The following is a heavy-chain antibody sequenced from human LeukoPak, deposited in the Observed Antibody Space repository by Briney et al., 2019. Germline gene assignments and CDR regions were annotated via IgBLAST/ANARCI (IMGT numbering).Heavy chain of an antibody. J-gene: IGHJ4*02. D-gene: IGHD3-16*01. CDR1: GFIFSDYY. CDR2: ISSSGRTI. Sequence: GGSLRLSCAASGFIFSDYYLIWIRQAPGKGLEWISYISSSGRTIYYADSVKGRFTISRDNAKNSLYLQMNSLRAEDTAVYYCARDEGGNWGQGTLVTVSS. CDR3: ARDEGGN. V-gene: IGHV3-11*04.